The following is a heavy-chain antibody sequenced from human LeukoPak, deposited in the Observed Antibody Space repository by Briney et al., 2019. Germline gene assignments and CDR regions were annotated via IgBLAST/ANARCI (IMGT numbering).Heavy chain of an antibody. Sequence: GGSLRLSCAASGFTFSSYWMNWARQAPGKGLEWVASINHNGNVNYYVDSVKGRFTISRDNSKNTLYLQMNSLRAEDTAVYYCARGIFKLGYCSGGSCYPPNYWGQGTLVTVSS. V-gene: IGHV3-7*01. J-gene: IGHJ4*02. CDR3: ARGIFKLGYCSGGSCYPPNY. D-gene: IGHD2-15*01. CDR1: GFTFSSYW. CDR2: INHNGNVN.